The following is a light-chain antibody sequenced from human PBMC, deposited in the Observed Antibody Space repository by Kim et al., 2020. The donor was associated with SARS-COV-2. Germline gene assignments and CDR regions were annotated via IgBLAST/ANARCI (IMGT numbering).Light chain of an antibody. CDR2: EDN. CDR1: RGSIASNY. Sequence: KTVTISCTRRRGSIASNYVQWYQQRPGSAPTTVIYEDNQRPSGVPDRFSGSIDSSSNSASLTISGLKTEDEADYYCQSYDSSNLWVFGGGTQLTVL. V-gene: IGLV6-57*03. J-gene: IGLJ3*02. CDR3: QSYDSSNLWV.